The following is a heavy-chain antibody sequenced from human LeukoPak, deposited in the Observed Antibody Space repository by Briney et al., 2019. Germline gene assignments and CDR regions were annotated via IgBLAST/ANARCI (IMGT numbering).Heavy chain of an antibody. Sequence: ASVKVSCKASGYTFTSYDINWVRQATGQGLEWMGWMNPNSGNTGYAQKFQGRVTITRNTSISTAYMELSSLRSEDTAVYYCARGSYYDSRHPIDYWGQGTLVTVSS. V-gene: IGHV1-8*03. J-gene: IGHJ4*02. CDR3: ARGSYYDSRHPIDY. CDR2: MNPNSGNT. CDR1: GYTFTSYD. D-gene: IGHD3-22*01.